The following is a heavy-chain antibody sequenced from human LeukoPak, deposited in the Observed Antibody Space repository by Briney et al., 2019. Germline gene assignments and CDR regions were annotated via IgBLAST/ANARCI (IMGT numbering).Heavy chain of an antibody. CDR2: ISSSGSTI. Sequence: GGSLRLSCAASGFTFSAYYMSWIRQAPGKGLEWVSYISSSGSTIYYADSVKGRFTISRDNAKNSLYLQMNSLRAEDTAVYYCARGAVYYDSSGYYSSFLDYWGQGTLVTVSS. J-gene: IGHJ4*02. V-gene: IGHV3-11*01. CDR1: GFTFSAYY. CDR3: ARGAVYYDSSGYYSSFLDY. D-gene: IGHD3-22*01.